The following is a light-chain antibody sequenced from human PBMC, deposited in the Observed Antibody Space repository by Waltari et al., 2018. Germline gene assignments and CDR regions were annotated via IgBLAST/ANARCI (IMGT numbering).Light chain of an antibody. CDR1: SSDIGGY. V-gene: IGLV2-14*03. J-gene: IGLJ2*01. CDR3: SSYTTTTTL. CDR2: DVN. Sequence: QSDLTQPASVSGSPGQSITISFTGTSSDIGGYVAWYQQHPGKAPKPMIYDVNHRPSWISIRFSGSKSGTTASLSISGLQTEDEASYYCSSYTTTTTLFGGGTKLTVL.